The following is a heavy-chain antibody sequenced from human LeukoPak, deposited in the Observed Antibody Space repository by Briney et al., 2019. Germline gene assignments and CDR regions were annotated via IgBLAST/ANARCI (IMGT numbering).Heavy chain of an antibody. V-gene: IGHV4-61*02. J-gene: IGHJ6*03. D-gene: IGHD6-13*01. CDR3: ARDYRDRGSSSWPYPEGAYYYYYMDV. Sequence: SETLSLTCTVSGGSISSGSYYWSWIRQPAGKGLEWIGRIYTSGSTNYNPSLKSRVTISVDTSKNQFSLKLSSVTAADTAVYYCARDYRDRGSSSWPYPEGAYYYYYMDVWGKGTTVTVSS. CDR2: IYTSGST. CDR1: GGSISSGSYY.